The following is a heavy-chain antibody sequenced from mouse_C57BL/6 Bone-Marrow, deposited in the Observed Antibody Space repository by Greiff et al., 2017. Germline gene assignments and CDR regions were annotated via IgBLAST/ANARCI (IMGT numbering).Heavy chain of an antibody. CDR1: GYAFTNYL. CDR2: INPGSGGT. V-gene: IGHV1-54*01. CDR3: ARLGNDDYDSYWYIDV. J-gene: IGHJ1*03. Sequence: VKLQESGAELVRPGTSVKVSCKASGYAFTNYLIEWVKQRPGQGLEWIGVINPGSGGTNYNEKFKGKAPLTADKSSSTAYMQLSSLTSEDSAVYFCARLGNDDYDSYWYIDVWGTGTTVTVSS. D-gene: IGHD2-4*01.